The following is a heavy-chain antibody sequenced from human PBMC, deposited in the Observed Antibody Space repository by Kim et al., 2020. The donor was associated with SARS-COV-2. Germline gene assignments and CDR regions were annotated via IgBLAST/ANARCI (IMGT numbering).Heavy chain of an antibody. CDR1: GYSFTSYW. V-gene: IGHV5-51*01. Sequence: GESLKISCKGSGYSFTSYWIGWVRQMPGKGLEWMGIIYPGDSDTRYSPSFQGQVTISADKSISTAYLQWSSLKASDTAMYYCARCPVDTAITGWFDPWGQGTLVTVSS. CDR2: IYPGDSDT. J-gene: IGHJ5*02. CDR3: ARCPVDTAITGWFDP. D-gene: IGHD5-18*01.